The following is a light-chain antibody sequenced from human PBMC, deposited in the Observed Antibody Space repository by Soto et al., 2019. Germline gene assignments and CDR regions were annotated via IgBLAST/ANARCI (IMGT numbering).Light chain of an antibody. Sequence: QSVLTQPPSVSGAPGQRVTISCTGSSSDIGAGYDVHWYQQLPGTAPKVLIYDNNNRPSGVPDRISGSKSGTSASLAITGLQAEDEADYHCQSYDSSLSGSYVFGTGTKVTVL. J-gene: IGLJ1*01. CDR2: DNN. V-gene: IGLV1-40*01. CDR3: QSYDSSLSGSYV. CDR1: SSDIGAGYD.